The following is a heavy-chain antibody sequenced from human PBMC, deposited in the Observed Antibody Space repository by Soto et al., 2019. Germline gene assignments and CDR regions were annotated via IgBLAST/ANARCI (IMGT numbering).Heavy chain of an antibody. J-gene: IGHJ6*02. V-gene: IGHV3-21*01. D-gene: IGHD3-22*01. Sequence: KPGGSLRLSCAASGFTFSSYSMNWVRQAPGKGLEWVSSISSSSSYIYYADSVKGRFTISRDNAKNSLYLQMNSLRAEDTAVYYCARERTYYYDSSGYPGRSYYYYGMDGWGQGTTVTV. CDR2: ISSSSSYI. CDR3: ARERTYYYDSSGYPGRSYYYYGMDG. CDR1: GFTFSSYS.